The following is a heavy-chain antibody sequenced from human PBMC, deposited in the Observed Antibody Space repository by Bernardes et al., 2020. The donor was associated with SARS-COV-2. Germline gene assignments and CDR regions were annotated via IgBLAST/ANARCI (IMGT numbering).Heavy chain of an antibody. J-gene: IGHJ3*01. CDR1: GFAVTNNY. V-gene: IGHV3-53*01. CDR3: ATLPGYYYDSRGYSDDTFDV. Sequence: LRLSCAASGFAVTNNYLTWVRQAPGKGLEWVAVIYAGGSTYYADSVRGRFTISRDNSKNTVYLQMNSLRAEDTAVYYCATLPGYYYDSRGYSDDTFDVWGQGTMVTVSS. D-gene: IGHD3-22*01. CDR2: IYAGGST.